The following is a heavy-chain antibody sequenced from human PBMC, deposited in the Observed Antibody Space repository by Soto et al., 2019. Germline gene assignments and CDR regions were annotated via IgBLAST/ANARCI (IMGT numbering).Heavy chain of an antibody. Sequence: PSQTLSLTCVISGDSVSINSAAWNWIRQSPSRGLELLGRTYYRSKWYNDYAVSVKSRITINPDTSKNQFSLQLNSVTPEDTAVYYCARGRREWLSNYYGMDVWGQGPTVTVSS. D-gene: IGHD6-19*01. J-gene: IGHJ6*01. V-gene: IGHV6-1*01. CDR3: ARGRREWLSNYYGMDV. CDR1: GDSVSINSAA. CDR2: TYYRSKWYN.